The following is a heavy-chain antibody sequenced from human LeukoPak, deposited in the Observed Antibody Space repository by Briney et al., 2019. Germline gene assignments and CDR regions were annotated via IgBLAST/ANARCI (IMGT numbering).Heavy chain of an antibody. CDR1: GFTFSSHA. Sequence: GGSLRLSCTPSGFTFSSHAMSWVRQMPGKGLECLGIVYPGDSDTRYSPSFQGQVTISADKSISTAYLQWSSLKASDTAMYYCARHLAVAGIVDYWGQGTLVTVSS. CDR2: VYPGDSDT. CDR3: ARHLAVAGIVDY. J-gene: IGHJ4*02. V-gene: IGHV5-51*01. D-gene: IGHD6-19*01.